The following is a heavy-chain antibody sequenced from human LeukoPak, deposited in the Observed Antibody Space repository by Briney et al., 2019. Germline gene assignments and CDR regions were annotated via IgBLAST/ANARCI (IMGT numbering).Heavy chain of an antibody. J-gene: IGHJ4*02. CDR3: AKRGGGVAPFRY. V-gene: IGHV3-66*04. CDR2: IYSGGST. Sequence: GGSLRLSCAASGFTVSSNYMSWVRQAPGKGLEWVSVIYSGGSTYYADSVKGRFTISRDNSKNTLFLQMNSLRVEDTAVYYCAKRGGGVAPFRYWGQGTLVTVSS. CDR1: GFTVSSNY. D-gene: IGHD3-3*01.